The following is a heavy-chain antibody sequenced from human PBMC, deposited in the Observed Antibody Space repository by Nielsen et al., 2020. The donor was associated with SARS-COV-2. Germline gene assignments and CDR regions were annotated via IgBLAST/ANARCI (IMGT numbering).Heavy chain of an antibody. J-gene: IGHJ3*02. CDR3: ARTYYDSSGLDAFDI. V-gene: IGHV4-59*08. Sequence: SETLSLTCTVSGASISSYYWSWIRQPPGKGLEWIGYIYYTGITNYNPSLKSRVTISLYTSKNQFSLKLSSVTAADTAVYYCARTYYDSSGLDAFDIWCQGTMVTVSS. CDR1: GASISSYY. D-gene: IGHD3-22*01. CDR2: IYYTGIT.